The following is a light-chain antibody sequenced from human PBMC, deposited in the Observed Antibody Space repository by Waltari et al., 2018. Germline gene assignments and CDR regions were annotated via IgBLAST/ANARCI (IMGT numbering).Light chain of an antibody. V-gene: IGKV3-20*01. CDR1: QSVSSAY. CDR2: GAS. J-gene: IGKJ2*01. Sequence: EIVLTQSPGTLSLSPGERATLSCRASQSVSSAYLAWYQQKPGQAPRLLIYGASSRATGFPDRFRGSGSGTDFTLTISRLEPEDFAVYYCQQYGSSPPYTFGQGTKLEIK. CDR3: QQYGSSPPYT.